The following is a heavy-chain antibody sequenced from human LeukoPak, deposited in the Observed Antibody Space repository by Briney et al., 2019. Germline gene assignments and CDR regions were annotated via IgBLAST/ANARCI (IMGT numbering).Heavy chain of an antibody. J-gene: IGHJ5*02. CDR3: AKIPSATVVTSFVL. CDR1: GFTFSSYG. D-gene: IGHD4-23*01. CDR2: ISYDGSNK. Sequence: GRSLRLSCAASGFTFSSYGMHWVRQAPGKGLEWVAVISYDGSNKYYADSAKGRFTISRDNSKNTLYLQMNSLRAEDTAVYYCAKIPSATVVTSFVLWGQGTLVTVSS. V-gene: IGHV3-30*18.